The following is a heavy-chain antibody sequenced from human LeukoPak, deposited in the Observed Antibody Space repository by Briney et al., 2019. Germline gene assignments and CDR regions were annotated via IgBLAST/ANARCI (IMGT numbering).Heavy chain of an antibody. V-gene: IGHV4-34*01. Sequence: SETLSLTCAVYGGSFSGYYRSWIRQPPGKGLEWIGEINHSGSTNYNPSLKSRVTISVDTSKNQFSLKLSSVTAADTAVYYCCRVEAKKNFDYWGQGTLVTVSS. J-gene: IGHJ4*02. CDR1: GGSFSGYY. CDR2: INHSGST. CDR3: CRVEAKKNFDY.